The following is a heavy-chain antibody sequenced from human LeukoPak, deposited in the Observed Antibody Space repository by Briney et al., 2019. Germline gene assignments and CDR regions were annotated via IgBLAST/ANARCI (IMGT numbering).Heavy chain of an antibody. D-gene: IGHD1-26*01. Sequence: GGSLRLSCEASGFTFSSYWMSWVRQAPGKGPEWVANINQDGNEKHYVGSVQGRFTISRDNAKNTLYLHMNSLRAEDTALYYCARGLAVGGTGVWAFDIWGQGTMVTVSS. CDR2: INQDGNEK. V-gene: IGHV3-7*02. CDR1: GFTFSSYW. J-gene: IGHJ3*02. CDR3: ARGLAVGGTGVWAFDI.